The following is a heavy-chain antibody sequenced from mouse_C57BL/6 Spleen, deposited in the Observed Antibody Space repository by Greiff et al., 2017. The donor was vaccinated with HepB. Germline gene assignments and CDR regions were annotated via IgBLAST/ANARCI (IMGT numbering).Heavy chain of an antibody. CDR3: ARVGTAQAFDY. J-gene: IGHJ2*01. Sequence: VQLQQPGAELVMPGPSVKLSCKASGYTFTSYWTHWVKQRPGQGLEWIGEIDPSDSYTNYNQKFKGKSTLTVDKSSSTAYMQLSSLTSEDSAVYYCARVGTAQAFDYWGQGTTLTVSS. CDR1: GYTFTSYW. D-gene: IGHD3-2*02. CDR2: IDPSDSYT. V-gene: IGHV1-69*01.